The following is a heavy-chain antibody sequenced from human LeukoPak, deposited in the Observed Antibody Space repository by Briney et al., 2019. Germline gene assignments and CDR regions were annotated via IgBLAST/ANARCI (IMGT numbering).Heavy chain of an antibody. Sequence: PGGSLRLSCAASGFTFGDYGMNWVRQAPGKGLEWVSSINWNGGSTGYADSVKGRFTISRDNAKHSLYLQMNSLSAEDTALYCCARGINWVDYWGQGTLVTVSS. J-gene: IGHJ4*02. D-gene: IGHD7-27*01. CDR3: ARGINWVDY. V-gene: IGHV3-20*04. CDR1: GFTFGDYG. CDR2: INWNGGST.